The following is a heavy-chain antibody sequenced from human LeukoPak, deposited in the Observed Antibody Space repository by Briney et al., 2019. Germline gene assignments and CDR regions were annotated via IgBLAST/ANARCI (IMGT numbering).Heavy chain of an antibody. V-gene: IGHV3-30*03. J-gene: IGHJ4*02. Sequence: GTSLRLSCVASGFSFSNHGMRWVRQAPGKGLEWVSVIASDGGAKFYADSVKGRFTLSRDNSKNMFFLQMNFLTVEDTAIYYCAREATWGQWYFDHWGQGTPVTVSS. CDR3: AREATWGQWYFDH. CDR2: IASDGGAK. D-gene: IGHD6-19*01. CDR1: GFSFSNHG.